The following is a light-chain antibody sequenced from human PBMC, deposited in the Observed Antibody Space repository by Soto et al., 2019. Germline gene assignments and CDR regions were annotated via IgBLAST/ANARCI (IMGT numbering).Light chain of an antibody. Sequence: EIVLTHSPCTLSLSPGERATLSCRASQSVSSSYLAWYQQKPGQAPRLLIYGASSRATGITDRFSGSGSGTDFTLTISSLQSEDVAVYYCQQYYSFPTFGQGTKV. V-gene: IGKV3-20*01. CDR3: QQYYSFPT. CDR1: QSVSSSY. J-gene: IGKJ1*01. CDR2: GAS.